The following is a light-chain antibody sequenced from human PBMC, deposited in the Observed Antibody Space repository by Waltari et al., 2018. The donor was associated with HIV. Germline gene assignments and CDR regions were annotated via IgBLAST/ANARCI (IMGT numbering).Light chain of an antibody. Sequence: QSVLTQPPSASGTPGQRVTISCSGSGSNIRSNYVYWYQHLPGTAPKLLIYRNNQRPSGVPDRFSGSKSGTSASLAISGLRSEDEADYYCAAWDDSRRGVFGGGTKLTVL. CDR2: RNN. CDR3: AAWDDSRRGV. J-gene: IGLJ2*01. V-gene: IGLV1-47*01. CDR1: GSNIRSNY.